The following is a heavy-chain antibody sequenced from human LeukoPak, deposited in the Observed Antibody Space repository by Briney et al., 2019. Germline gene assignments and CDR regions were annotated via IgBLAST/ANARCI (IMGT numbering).Heavy chain of an antibody. CDR1: GGTFSSYY. D-gene: IGHD3-9*01. Sequence: ASVKVSCKASGGTFSSYYMHWVRQAPGQGLEWMGIINPTGGSTSYAQKFQGRVTMTRDTSTSTVYMEVSSLRSEDTAVYYCARGGLRYFDWFDYWGQGTLVTVSS. CDR2: INPTGGST. CDR3: ARGGLRYFDWFDY. J-gene: IGHJ4*02. V-gene: IGHV1-46*01.